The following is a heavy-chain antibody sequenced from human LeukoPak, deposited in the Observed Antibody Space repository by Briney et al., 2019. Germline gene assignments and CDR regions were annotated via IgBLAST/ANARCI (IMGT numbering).Heavy chain of an antibody. D-gene: IGHD4-17*01. Sequence: SVTVSCKASGGTFSIYAISWVRQARGQGLEWMGGIIPIFGTANYAQKFQGRVTITADESTSTAYMELSSLTSEDTAVYYCARDAFYGDYSYFDCWGQGTLVTVSS. V-gene: IGHV1-69*13. CDR2: IIPIFGTA. CDR3: ARDAFYGDYSYFDC. J-gene: IGHJ4*02. CDR1: GGTFSIYA.